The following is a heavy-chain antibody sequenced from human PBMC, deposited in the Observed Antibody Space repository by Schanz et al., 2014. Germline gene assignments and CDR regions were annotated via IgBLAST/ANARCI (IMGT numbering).Heavy chain of an antibody. CDR3: ARDEGRDGYNLAFDV. CDR1: GFTVSTNY. Sequence: EVQLVESGGGLIQPRGSLRLSCAVSGFTVSTNYMSWVRQAPGKGLAWVSSLYIGGGSTRYADSVKGRFNISRDSSKNTLYLQMNSLRADDTAVYFCARDEGRDGYNLAFDVWGQGTLVTVSS. D-gene: IGHD5-12*01. CDR2: LYIGGGST. J-gene: IGHJ3*01. V-gene: IGHV3-53*01.